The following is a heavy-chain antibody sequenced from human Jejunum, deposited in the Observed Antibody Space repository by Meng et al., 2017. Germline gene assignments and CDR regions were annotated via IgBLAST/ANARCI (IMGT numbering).Heavy chain of an antibody. V-gene: IGHV3-23*01. CDR1: GFTFSAYA. CDR2: ISESGGTA. Sequence: GESLKISCAASGFTFSAYAMSWARQAPGKGLEWVSAISESGGTATYADSVRGRFTISRDNSKDRLYLQLSNLRVEDTAVYYCRGYSYASWGQGTLVTVSS. J-gene: IGHJ5*02. CDR3: RGYSYAS. D-gene: IGHD5-18*01.